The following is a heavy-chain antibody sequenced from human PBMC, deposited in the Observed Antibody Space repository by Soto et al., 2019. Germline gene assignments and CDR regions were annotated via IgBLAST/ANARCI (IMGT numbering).Heavy chain of an antibody. D-gene: IGHD1-26*01. CDR2: NHSDGSST. CDR3: ARGDRGAFDL. Sequence: EVQLVESGGGLVRPGGSLRLSCAASGFTFRYYWIHWVRKAPGKGLVWVSRNHSDGSSTTYADFVKGRFIISRDNARNTVDLQLNSVRVEDTAVYYCARGDRGAFDLWGQGTVVTVSS. CDR1: GFTFRYYW. V-gene: IGHV3-74*01. J-gene: IGHJ3*01.